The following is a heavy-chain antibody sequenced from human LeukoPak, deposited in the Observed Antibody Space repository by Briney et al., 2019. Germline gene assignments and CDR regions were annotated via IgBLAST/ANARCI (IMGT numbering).Heavy chain of an antibody. CDR2: IKLDGSEK. J-gene: IGHJ4*02. D-gene: IGHD3-3*01. CDR1: GFTFGKYW. Sequence: GGSLRFSCVASGFTFGKYWMSWVRQAPGKGLEWVANIKLDGSEKNYVDSVKGRFTISRDNTKNSLYLQMNSLRVEDTAVFYCARDQYDTWSRRGNFDSWGQGTLVIVSS. CDR3: ARDQYDTWSRRGNFDS. V-gene: IGHV3-7*03.